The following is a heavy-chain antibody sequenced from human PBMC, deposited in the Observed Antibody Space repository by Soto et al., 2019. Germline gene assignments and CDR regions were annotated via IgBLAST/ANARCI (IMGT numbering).Heavy chain of an antibody. Sequence: PSETLSLTCTVSGGSISSSSYYWGWIRQPPGKGLEWIGSIYYSGSTYYNPSLKSRVTISVDTSKNQFSLKLSSVTAADTAVYYCACIFSGGYGYGFYYYGMAVWGKGTTVTVSS. CDR3: ACIFSGGYGYGFYYYGMAV. CDR1: GGSISSSSYY. D-gene: IGHD5-18*01. V-gene: IGHV4-39*01. J-gene: IGHJ6*04. CDR2: IYYSGST.